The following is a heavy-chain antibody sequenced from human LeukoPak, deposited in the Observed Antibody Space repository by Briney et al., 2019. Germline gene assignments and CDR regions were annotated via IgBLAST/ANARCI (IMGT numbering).Heavy chain of an antibody. V-gene: IGHV3-48*01. Sequence: GGSLRLSCAASGFTFSSYSMNWVRQAPGKGLEWVSYISSSSSTIYYADSVKGRFTISRDNAKNSLYLQMNSLRAEDTAVYYCASPDSYREVGAIVSGRDGYFDYWGQGTLVTVSS. D-gene: IGHD1-26*01. CDR3: ASPDSYREVGAIVSGRDGYFDY. CDR1: GFTFSSYS. J-gene: IGHJ4*02. CDR2: ISSSSSTI.